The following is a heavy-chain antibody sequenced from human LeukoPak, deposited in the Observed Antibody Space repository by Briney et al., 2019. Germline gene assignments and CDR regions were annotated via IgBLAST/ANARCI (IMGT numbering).Heavy chain of an antibody. CDR2: INSDGSST. Sequence: GGSLRLSCAASGFTLSSYWMHWVRQAPGKGLVWVSRINSDGSSTSYADSVKGRFAISRDNAKNTLYLQMNSLRAEDMAVYYCARDVYYGSGSYSNDAFDIWGQGTMVTVSS. J-gene: IGHJ3*02. V-gene: IGHV3-74*01. CDR3: ARDVYYGSGSYSNDAFDI. CDR1: GFTLSSYW. D-gene: IGHD3-10*01.